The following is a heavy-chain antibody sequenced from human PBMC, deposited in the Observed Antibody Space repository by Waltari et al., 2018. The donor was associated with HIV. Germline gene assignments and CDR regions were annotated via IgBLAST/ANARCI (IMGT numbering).Heavy chain of an antibody. Sequence: QVQLQQWGAGLLKPSETLSLTFAVYGDSSSGFYRNLIRQPPGKGPEWIGEINHSGSTKYNPTLQSRVTISLDTSKNQFSLQLTSVTAADTAVYYCVTNGEMIGHGCFFDYWDLGALVTVSS. J-gene: IGHJ4*02. CDR1: GDSSSGFY. V-gene: IGHV4-34*02. CDR2: INHSGST. CDR3: VTNGEMIGHGCFFDY. D-gene: IGHD3-22*01.